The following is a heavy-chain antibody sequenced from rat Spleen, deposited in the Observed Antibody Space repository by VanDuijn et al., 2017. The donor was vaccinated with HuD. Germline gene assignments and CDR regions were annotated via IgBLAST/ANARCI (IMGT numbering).Heavy chain of an antibody. CDR2: IIYDGSST. Sequence: EVQLVESGGGLVQPGKSLKLSCAASGFTLSDFFMAWVRQAPARGREWVTTIIYDGSSTYYRDSVKGRFTISRDNAKITLYLQMDSLRSEDTATYYCAREDYGYTDYFDYWGQGVMVTVSS. CDR1: GFTLSDFF. D-gene: IGHD1-9*01. CDR3: AREDYGYTDYFDY. V-gene: IGHV5-17*01. J-gene: IGHJ2*01.